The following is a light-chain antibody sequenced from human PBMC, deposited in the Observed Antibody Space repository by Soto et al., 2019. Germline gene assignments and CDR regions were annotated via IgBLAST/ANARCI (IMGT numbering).Light chain of an antibody. CDR2: KAS. V-gene: IGKV1-5*03. CDR1: QSISSW. J-gene: IGKJ1*01. Sequence: DIQMTQSPPTLSSSLGDRVTITCRASQSISSWLAWYQQKPGKAPKLLIYKASSLESGVPSRFSGSGSGTEFTLTTSSLKPDDFATYYCQQYNSYWTFGQGTKVDIK. CDR3: QQYNSYWT.